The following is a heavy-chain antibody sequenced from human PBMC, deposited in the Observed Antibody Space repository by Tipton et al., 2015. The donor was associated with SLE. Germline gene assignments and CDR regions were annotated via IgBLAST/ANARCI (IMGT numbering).Heavy chain of an antibody. V-gene: IGHV1-18*04. J-gene: IGHJ2*01. D-gene: IGHD5-24*01. CDR2: IDSYNGYT. CDR1: DYPLTNYG. CDR3: ARGFDGSPRYFDL. Sequence: QSGPEVKKPGASVKVFCKSSDYPLTNYGITWVRQAPGQGLEWMGWIDSYNGYTKYAQNLQGRVTMTSDTSTNTAYMELRSLRYDDTAVYYCARGFDGSPRYFDLWGRGTLVTVSS.